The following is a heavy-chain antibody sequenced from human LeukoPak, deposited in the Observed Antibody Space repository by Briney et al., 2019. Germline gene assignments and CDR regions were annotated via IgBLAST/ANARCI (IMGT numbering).Heavy chain of an antibody. CDR2: IYYSGST. CDR3: ARVVGSSSWYGGGWFDP. CDR1: GGSISSYY. D-gene: IGHD6-13*01. V-gene: IGHV4-59*01. Sequence: PSETLSLTCTVSGGSISSYYWSWIRRPPGKGLEWIGYIYYSGSTNYNPSLKSRVTISVDTSKNQFSLKLSSVTAADTAVYYCARVVGSSSWYGGGWFDPWGQGTLVTVSS. J-gene: IGHJ5*02.